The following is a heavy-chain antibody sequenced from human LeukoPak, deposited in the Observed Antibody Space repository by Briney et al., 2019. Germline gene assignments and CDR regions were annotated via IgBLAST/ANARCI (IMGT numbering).Heavy chain of an antibody. CDR2: IHYSGTI. V-gene: IGHV4-39*01. CDR3: ARHRSGYCTGTSCSNWFGP. CDR1: GDSISSSSHY. Sequence: SETLSLTCTASGDSISSSSHYWGWIRQPPGKGLEWIGSIHYSGTIYYNPSLRSRVTISVDTSKNQFSLKLSSVTATDTAVYYCARHRSGYCTGTSCSNWFGPWGQGTLVTVSS. D-gene: IGHD2-2*01. J-gene: IGHJ5*02.